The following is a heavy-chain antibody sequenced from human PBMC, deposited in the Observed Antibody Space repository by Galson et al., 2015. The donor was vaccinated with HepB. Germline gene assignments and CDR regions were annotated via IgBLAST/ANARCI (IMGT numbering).Heavy chain of an antibody. D-gene: IGHD3-10*01. V-gene: IGHV3-48*02. Sequence: SLRLSCAASGFTFSSYSMNWVRQAPGKGLEWVSYISSSSSTIYYADSVKGRFTISRDNAKNSLYLQMNSLRDEDTAVYYCAREVTMVRGAPLDAFDIWGQGTMVTVSS. CDR2: ISSSSSTI. CDR3: AREVTMVRGAPLDAFDI. CDR1: GFTFSSYS. J-gene: IGHJ3*02.